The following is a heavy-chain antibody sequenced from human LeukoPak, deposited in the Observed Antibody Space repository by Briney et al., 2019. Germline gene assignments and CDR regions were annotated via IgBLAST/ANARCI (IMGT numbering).Heavy chain of an antibody. CDR2: INHSGST. Sequence: SETLSLTCAVYGGSFSGYYWSWIRQPPGKGLEWIGEINHSGSTNYNPSLKSRVTISVDTSNNQFSLKLSSVTAADTAVYYCARGRWYSSSWYYYYYYMDVWGKGTTVTVSS. J-gene: IGHJ6*03. D-gene: IGHD6-13*01. CDR3: ARGRWYSSSWYYYYYYMDV. CDR1: GGSFSGYY. V-gene: IGHV4-34*01.